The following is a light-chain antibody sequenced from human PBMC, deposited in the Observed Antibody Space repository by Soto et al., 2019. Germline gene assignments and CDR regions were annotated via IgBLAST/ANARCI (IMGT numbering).Light chain of an antibody. CDR3: QQYGA. J-gene: IGKJ1*01. V-gene: IGKV1-5*03. CDR1: QTISSW. CDR2: KSS. Sequence: DLQMTQSPATLSGSVGDRVTITCRASQTISSWLAWYQQQPGKAPKLLIYKSSILENGVPSRFSGGGSGTEFTLTISSLQPDDFATYYCQQYGAFGQGTKVDIK.